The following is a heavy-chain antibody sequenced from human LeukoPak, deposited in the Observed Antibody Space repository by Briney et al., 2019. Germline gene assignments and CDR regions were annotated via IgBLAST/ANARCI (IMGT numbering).Heavy chain of an antibody. D-gene: IGHD3-9*01. V-gene: IGHV4-4*07. CDR3: ARVKTGTLNWFDP. Sequence: SETLSLTCTVSGGSISGYYWSWMRRPAGKGLEWIGRIYASGSTNYNPSLKSRVTMSVDTSKNQFSLKLSSVTAADTAVYYCARVKTGTLNWFDPWGQGTLVTVSS. CDR1: GGSISGYY. CDR2: IYASGST. J-gene: IGHJ5*02.